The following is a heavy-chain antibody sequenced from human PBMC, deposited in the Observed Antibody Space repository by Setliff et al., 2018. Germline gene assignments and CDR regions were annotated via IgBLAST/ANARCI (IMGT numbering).Heavy chain of an antibody. CDR1: GGTFSDYY. D-gene: IGHD6-6*01. CDR2: INHRGST. Sequence: SETLSLTCAAYGGTFSDYYWTWIRQPPGKGLEWIGEINHRGSTNYNPSLKSRATISIDTSKDQFSLKLIAMSAADTAVYFCARGRNIAARLLDSWGQGALVTSPQ. V-gene: IGHV4-34*01. J-gene: IGHJ4*02. CDR3: ARGRNIAARLLDS.